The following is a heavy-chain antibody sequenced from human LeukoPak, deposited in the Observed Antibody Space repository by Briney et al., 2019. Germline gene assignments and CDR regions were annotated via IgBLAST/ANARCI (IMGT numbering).Heavy chain of an antibody. V-gene: IGHV1-69*04. CDR2: IIPILGIA. Sequence: ASVKVSCKASGGTFSSYAISWVRQAPGQGLEWMGRIIPILGIANYAQKFQGRVTMTTDTSTSTAYMELRSLRSDDTAVYYCARMIIAFYYYGMDVWGQGTTVTVSS. J-gene: IGHJ6*02. D-gene: IGHD3-22*01. CDR3: ARMIIAFYYYGMDV. CDR1: GGTFSSYA.